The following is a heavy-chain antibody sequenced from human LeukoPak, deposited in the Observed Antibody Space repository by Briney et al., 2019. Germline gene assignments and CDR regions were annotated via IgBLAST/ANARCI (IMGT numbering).Heavy chain of an antibody. CDR2: INYSGST. Sequence: SETLSLTCTVSGGSISSYHWSWIRQPPGKGLEWIGYINYSGSTVYNPSLKSRVTISVDTSKNQFSLKLSSVTAADTAVYYCARRWGYSSSPHFDSWGQGTLVTVSS. V-gene: IGHV4-59*08. D-gene: IGHD6-6*01. CDR3: ARRWGYSSSPHFDS. J-gene: IGHJ4*02. CDR1: GGSISSYH.